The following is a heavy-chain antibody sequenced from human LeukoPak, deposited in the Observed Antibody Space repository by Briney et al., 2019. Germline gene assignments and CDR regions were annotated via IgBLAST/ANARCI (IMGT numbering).Heavy chain of an antibody. V-gene: IGHV4-30-2*01. D-gene: IGHD2-15*01. J-gene: IGHJ4*02. CDR2: IYHSGST. CDR1: GGSISSGGYY. Sequence: QPSQTLSLTCTVSGGSISSGGYYWSWIRQPPGKGLEWIGYIYHSGSTYYNPSLKSRVTISVDRSKNQFSLKLSSVTAADTAVYYCARELEWGSFDYWGQGTLVTISS. CDR3: ARELEWGSFDY.